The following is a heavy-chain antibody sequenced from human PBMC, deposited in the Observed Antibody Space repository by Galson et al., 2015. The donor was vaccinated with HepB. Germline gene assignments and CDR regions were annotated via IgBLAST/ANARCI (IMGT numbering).Heavy chain of an antibody. CDR2: IIPMLDVA. D-gene: IGHD3-10*01. V-gene: IGHV1-69*02. CDR1: GGTFSSYT. CDR3: ATGPESSGNYFSH. Sequence: SVKVSCKASGGTFSSYTFSWVRQAPGQGLEWMGRIIPMLDVAYYAQKFQGRVTITADRATSTAYMELSSLRSEDTALYYCATGPESSGNYFSHWGQGSLVTVSS. J-gene: IGHJ4*02.